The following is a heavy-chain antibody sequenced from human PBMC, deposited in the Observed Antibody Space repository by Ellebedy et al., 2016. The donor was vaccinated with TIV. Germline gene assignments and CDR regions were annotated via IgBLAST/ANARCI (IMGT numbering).Heavy chain of an antibody. Sequence: SQTLSLTCAVYGGSFSGYYWSWIRQPPGKGLEWIGEINHNGKTNYSPSFKSRVTVSVDTSKNQFSLKLSSVTAADTAVYYCARGLTYCGGDCSGYFQHWGQGTLVTVSS. CDR3: ARGLTYCGGDCSGYFQH. D-gene: IGHD2-21*02. V-gene: IGHV4-34*01. J-gene: IGHJ1*01. CDR1: GGSFSGYY. CDR2: INHNGKT.